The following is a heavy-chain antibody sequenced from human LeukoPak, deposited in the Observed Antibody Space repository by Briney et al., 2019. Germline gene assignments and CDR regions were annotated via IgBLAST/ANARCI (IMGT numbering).Heavy chain of an antibody. CDR2: MNPNSGNT. CDR1: GYTFTSYG. V-gene: IGHV1-8*01. Sequence: ASVKVSCKASGYTFTSYGINWVRQATGQGLEWMGWMNPNSGNTGYAQKFQGRVTMTRNTSISTAYMELSSLRSEDTAVYYCARAGALRDAFDIWGQGTMVTVSS. CDR3: ARAGALRDAFDI. J-gene: IGHJ3*02. D-gene: IGHD1-14*01.